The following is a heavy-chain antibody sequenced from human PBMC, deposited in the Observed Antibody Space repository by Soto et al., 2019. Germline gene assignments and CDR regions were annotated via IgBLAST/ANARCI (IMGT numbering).Heavy chain of an antibody. CDR2: VYYSGTT. CDR3: ARGGITMDRGVIPNNWFDP. CDR1: GGSISSGGYY. Sequence: SETQSLTYTVSGGSISSGGYYWSWIRQHPWKGLEWIGYVYYSGTTYYNPSLKSRVTISVDTSKNQFSLKLSSVTAADTAVYYCARGGITMDRGVIPNNWFDPWGQRTLVTVSS. J-gene: IGHJ5*02. V-gene: IGHV4-31*03. D-gene: IGHD3-10*01.